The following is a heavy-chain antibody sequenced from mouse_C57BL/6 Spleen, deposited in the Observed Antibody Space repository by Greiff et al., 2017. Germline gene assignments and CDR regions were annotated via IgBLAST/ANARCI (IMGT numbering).Heavy chain of an antibody. J-gene: IGHJ4*01. CDR3: AKDDGSSPYYYAMDY. CDR1: GYTFTSYW. CDR2: IYPGSGST. Sequence: VQLQQSGAELVKPGASVKMSCKASGYTFTSYWITWVKQRPGQGLEWIGDIYPGSGSTNYNEKFKSKATLTVDTSSSTAYMQLSSLTSEDSAVYYCAKDDGSSPYYYAMDYWGQGTSVTVSS. D-gene: IGHD1-1*01. V-gene: IGHV1-55*01.